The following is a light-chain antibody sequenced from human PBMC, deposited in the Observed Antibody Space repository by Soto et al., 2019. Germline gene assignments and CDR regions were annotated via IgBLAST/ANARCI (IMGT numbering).Light chain of an antibody. CDR3: QQYGDSGWT. CDR1: QSVSSTH. Sequence: VLTQSPGTMSLSPGERATISCRASQSVSSTHFAWYQQKPGQAPRLLIYGTSSRAAGIPARFSGSGSGTDGTLTINRLEKEDGALYYCQQYGDSGWTFGQGTKVDIK. V-gene: IGKV3-20*01. CDR2: GTS. J-gene: IGKJ1*01.